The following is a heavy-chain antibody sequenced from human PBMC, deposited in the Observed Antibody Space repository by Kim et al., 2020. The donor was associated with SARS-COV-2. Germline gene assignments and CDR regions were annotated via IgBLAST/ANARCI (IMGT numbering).Heavy chain of an antibody. CDR1: GFSFRDSF. Sequence: GGSLRLSCTTSGFSFRDSFMSWFRQAPGKGLEWVGFIRTKGYGGTEYAASVKGRFTISRDDSKNIAYLRMDSLKTEDTAVYYCTRGHTSVLYWGQGTLVT. V-gene: IGHV3-49*03. CDR2: IRTKGYGGT. CDR3: TRGHTSVLY. J-gene: IGHJ4*02. D-gene: IGHD1-1*01.